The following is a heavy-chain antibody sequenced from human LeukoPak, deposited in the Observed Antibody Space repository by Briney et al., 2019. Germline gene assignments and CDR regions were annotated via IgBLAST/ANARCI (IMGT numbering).Heavy chain of an antibody. J-gene: IGHJ4*02. CDR1: GFTFSNSW. CDR2: MIGDGSEI. Sequence: PGGSLRLSCAASGFTFSNSWMTWVRQAPGKGLEWVASMIGDGSEIHYVDSVKGRFTISRDNAKNSLYLQMNSLTAEDTAVYYCARESFAARWDWGQGTLVTVSS. V-gene: IGHV3-7*01. D-gene: IGHD6-6*01. CDR3: ARESFAARWD.